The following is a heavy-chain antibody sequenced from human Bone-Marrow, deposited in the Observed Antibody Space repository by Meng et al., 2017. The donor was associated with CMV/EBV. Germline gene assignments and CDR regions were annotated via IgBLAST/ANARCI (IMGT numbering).Heavy chain of an antibody. D-gene: IGHD5-24*01. Sequence: ASVTVSCKASGYTFTSYGISWVRQAPGQGLEWMGWISAYNGNTNYAQKLQGRVTMTTDTSTSTAYMELRSMRSDDTAVYYCARGPDDYNSLGWFDPWGQGTLVTVSS. J-gene: IGHJ5*02. V-gene: IGHV1-18*01. CDR2: ISAYNGNT. CDR3: ARGPDDYNSLGWFDP. CDR1: GYTFTSYG.